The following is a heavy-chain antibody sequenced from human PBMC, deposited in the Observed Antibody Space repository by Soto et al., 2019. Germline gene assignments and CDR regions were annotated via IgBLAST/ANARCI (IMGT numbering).Heavy chain of an antibody. V-gene: IGHV3-74*01. Sequence: PGGSLRLSCAASGFTFSTYWMHWVRQAPGKGIVWVSRINYDGSSTDYAASVKGRFTISRDNAKNTLYLQMNTLTAEDTAVYYCTRGPRPTSVGTGAYWGQGTLVTVSS. CDR2: INYDGSST. J-gene: IGHJ4*02. CDR3: TRGPRPTSVGTGAY. CDR1: GFTFSTYW. D-gene: IGHD3-10*01.